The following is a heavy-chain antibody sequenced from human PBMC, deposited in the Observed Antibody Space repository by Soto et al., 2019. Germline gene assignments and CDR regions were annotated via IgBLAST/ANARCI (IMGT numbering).Heavy chain of an antibody. CDR1: GFTFSSYA. CDR3: ARDYNSGWYYFDY. D-gene: IGHD6-19*01. CDR2: ISYDGSNK. V-gene: IGHV3-30-3*01. J-gene: IGHJ4*02. Sequence: GGSLRLSCAAAGFTFSSYAMHWVRQAPGKGLEWVAVISYDGSNKYYADSVKGRFTISRDNSKNTLYLQMNSLRAEDTAVYYCARDYNSGWYYFDYWGQGTLVTVSS.